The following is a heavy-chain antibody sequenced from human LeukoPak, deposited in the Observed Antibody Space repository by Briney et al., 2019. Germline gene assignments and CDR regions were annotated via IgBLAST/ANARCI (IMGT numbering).Heavy chain of an antibody. D-gene: IGHD3-10*01. J-gene: IGHJ5*02. Sequence: SETLSLTCSVSGGSITSGGFYWSWIRQHPGQGLEWIGYIHNSGSTYYNPSLQSRAIISLDTSKSQFSLQLNSVTAADTAVYYCARVDGSGSKRWFGPWGQGAPVTVSS. CDR1: GGSITSGGFY. V-gene: IGHV4-31*03. CDR3: ARVDGSGSKRWFGP. CDR2: IHNSGST.